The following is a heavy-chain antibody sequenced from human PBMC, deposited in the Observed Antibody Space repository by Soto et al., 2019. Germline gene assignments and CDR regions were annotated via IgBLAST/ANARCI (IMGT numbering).Heavy chain of an antibody. Sequence: ASGKVACKGSGYTFSGYHIRWGRQAPGQGLELMGWINPNSGGTNYAQKFQGWVTMTRDTSISTAYMELSRLRSDDTAVYYCARGLLRVTMFRGVIVGQDVFAIWGQRTMVTXSS. CDR2: INPNSGGT. D-gene: IGHD3-10*01. V-gene: IGHV1-2*04. J-gene: IGHJ3*02. CDR1: GYTFSGYH. CDR3: ARGLLRVTMFRGVIVGQDVFAI.